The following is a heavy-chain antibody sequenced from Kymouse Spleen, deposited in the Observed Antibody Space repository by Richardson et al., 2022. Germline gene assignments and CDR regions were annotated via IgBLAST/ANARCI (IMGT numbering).Heavy chain of an antibody. CDR3: ARVITMVRGVLNWFDP. D-gene: IGHD3-10*01. Sequence: QVQLQQWGAGLLKPSETLSLTCAVYGGSFSGYYWSWIRQPPGKGLEWIGEINHSGSTNYNPSLKSRVTISVDTSKNQFSLKLSSVTAADTAVYYCARVITMVRGVLNWFDPWGQGTLVTVSS. CDR1: GGSFSGYY. CDR2: INHSGST. V-gene: IGHV4-34*01. J-gene: IGHJ5*02.